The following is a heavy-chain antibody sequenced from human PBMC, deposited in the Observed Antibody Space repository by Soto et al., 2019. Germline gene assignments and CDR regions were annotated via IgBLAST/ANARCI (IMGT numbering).Heavy chain of an antibody. V-gene: IGHV4-39*02. D-gene: IGHD3-10*01. CDR1: GGSISRSSYS. J-gene: IGHJ4*02. CDR3: ARDIGSYAYGEGY. Sequence: PSETLSLTCTVSGGSISRSSYSWAWIRQPPGKGLEWIGTLYYSGNTYYNPSLKSRVTISVDTSKNQFSLKLSSVTAADTAVYYCARDIGSYAYGEGYWGQGIQVTVSS. CDR2: LYYSGNT.